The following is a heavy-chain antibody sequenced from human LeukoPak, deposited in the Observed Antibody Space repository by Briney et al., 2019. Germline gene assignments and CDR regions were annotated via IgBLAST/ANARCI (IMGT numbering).Heavy chain of an antibody. CDR1: GYSFTSYW. V-gene: IGHV5-51*01. Sequence: GESLKISCKGSGYSFTSYWIGWVRQMPGKGVEWVGIIYPGDSDTRYSPSFQGQVTISADKSISTAYLQWSSLKASDTAMYYCARFRSVRFLEFSGKNWFDPWGQGTLVTVSS. CDR3: ARFRSVRFLEFSGKNWFDP. D-gene: IGHD3-3*01. CDR2: IYPGDSDT. J-gene: IGHJ5*02.